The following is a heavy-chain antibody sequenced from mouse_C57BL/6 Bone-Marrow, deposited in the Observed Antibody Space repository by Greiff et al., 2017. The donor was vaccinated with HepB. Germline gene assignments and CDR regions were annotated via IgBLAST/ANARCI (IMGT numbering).Heavy chain of an antibody. CDR1: GFTFTDYY. Sequence: EVNVVESGGGLVQPGGSLSLSCAASGFTFTDYYMSWVRQPPGKALEWLGFIRNKANGYTTEYSASVKGRFTISRDNSQSILYLQMNALRAEDSATYYCARYYGDAMDYWGQGTSVTVSS. D-gene: IGHD1-1*01. V-gene: IGHV7-3*01. CDR2: IRNKANGYTT. J-gene: IGHJ4*01. CDR3: ARYYGDAMDY.